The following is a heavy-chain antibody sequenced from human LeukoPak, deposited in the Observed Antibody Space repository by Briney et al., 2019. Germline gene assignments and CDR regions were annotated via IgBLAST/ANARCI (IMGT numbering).Heavy chain of an antibody. J-gene: IGHJ5*02. CDR3: ARGRYSSSWSNSRWFDP. D-gene: IGHD6-13*01. CDR1: GFTFSSYG. Sequence: GGSLRLSWAASGFTFSSYGMHLVRQAPGKGLEWVAVISYDGSNKYYADSVKGRFTISRDNSKNTLYLQMNSLRAEDTAVYYCARGRYSSSWSNSRWFDPWGQGTLVTVSS. CDR2: ISYDGSNK. V-gene: IGHV3-30*03.